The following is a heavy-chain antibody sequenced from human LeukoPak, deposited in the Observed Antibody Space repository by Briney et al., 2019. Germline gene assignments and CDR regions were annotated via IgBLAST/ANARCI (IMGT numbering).Heavy chain of an antibody. D-gene: IGHD6-13*01. CDR1: GFTFVSNS. CDR2: ISSSRSSI. CDR3: ASPYSSRPIH. V-gene: IGHV3-21*01. Sequence: PGGPLRLSCAASGFTFVSNSMNWVGQAPGKGLEWFPSISSSRSSISYAASVKDRFTISRDNAKNSLYLQINSLRAADTAVYYCASPYSSRPIHCGQGTLGTVSS. J-gene: IGHJ4*02.